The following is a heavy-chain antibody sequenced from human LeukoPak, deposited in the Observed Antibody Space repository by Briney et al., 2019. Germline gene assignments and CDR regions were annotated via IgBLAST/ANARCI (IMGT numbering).Heavy chain of an antibody. CDR3: ARDSGSYYYYFDY. V-gene: IGHV1-69*13. D-gene: IGHD1-26*01. CDR2: IIPIFGTA. J-gene: IGHJ4*02. CDR1: GGTFNSYA. Sequence: SVKVSCKASGGTFNSYAISWVRQAPGQGLEWMGGIIPIFGTANYAQKFQGRVTITADESTSTAYMELSSLRSEDTAVYYCARDSGSYYYYFDYWGQGTLVTVSS.